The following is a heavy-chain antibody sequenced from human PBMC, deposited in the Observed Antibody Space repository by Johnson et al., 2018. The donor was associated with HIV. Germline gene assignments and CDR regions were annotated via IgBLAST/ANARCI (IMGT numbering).Heavy chain of an antibody. J-gene: IGHJ3*02. CDR3: ARDAAKLEEDDAFDI. Sequence: VQLVESGGGLVQPGGSLRLSCAASGFTFDDYAMHWVRQAPGKGLEWVSGISWNSGSIGYADSVKGRFTISRDNSKNTLYLQMNSLRVEDTAVYYCARDAAKLEEDDAFDIWGQGTMVTVSS. D-gene: IGHD1-1*01. CDR2: ISWNSGSI. V-gene: IGHV3-9*01. CDR1: GFTFDDYA.